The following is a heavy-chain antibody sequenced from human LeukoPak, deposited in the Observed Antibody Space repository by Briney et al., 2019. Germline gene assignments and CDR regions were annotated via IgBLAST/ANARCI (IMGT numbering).Heavy chain of an antibody. CDR1: GGSISSGGYS. Sequence: SETLSLTCAVSGGSISSGGYSWSWIRQPPGKGLEWIGYIYYSGSTYYNPSLKSRVTISVDMSKNHFSLRLRSVTAADTAMYYCARGTLYRGWSYYLDFWGQGSQVTVSS. CDR2: IYYSGST. V-gene: IGHV4-30-4*07. D-gene: IGHD6-19*01. CDR3: ARGTLYRGWSYYLDF. J-gene: IGHJ4*02.